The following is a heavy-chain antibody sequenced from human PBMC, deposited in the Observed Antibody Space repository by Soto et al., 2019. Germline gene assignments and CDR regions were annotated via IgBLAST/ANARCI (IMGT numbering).Heavy chain of an antibody. Sequence: GASVKVSCKASGYTFTSSGISWVRQAPGQGHEWMGWISAYNGNTNYAQKLQGRVTMTTDTSTSTAYMELRSLRSDDTAVYYCARVYFYGWGGLATSGFYPWSRGSLVTGS. D-gene: IGHD3-10*01. J-gene: IGHJ5*02. V-gene: IGHV1-18*01. CDR2: ISAYNGNT. CDR1: GYTFTSSG. CDR3: ARVYFYGWGGLATSGFYP.